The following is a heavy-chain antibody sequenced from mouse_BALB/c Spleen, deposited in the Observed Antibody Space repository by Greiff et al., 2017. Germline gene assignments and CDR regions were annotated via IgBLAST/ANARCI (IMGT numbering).Heavy chain of an antibody. Sequence: EVHLVESGPGLVKPSQSLSLTCTVTGYSITSDYAWNWIRQFPGNKLEWMGYISYSGSTSYNPSLKSRISITRDTSKNQFFLQLNSVTTEDTATYYCARYYYGSSSEAMDYWGQGTSVTVSS. D-gene: IGHD1-1*01. J-gene: IGHJ4*01. CDR1: GYSITSDYA. CDR2: ISYSGST. CDR3: ARYYYGSSSEAMDY. V-gene: IGHV3-2*02.